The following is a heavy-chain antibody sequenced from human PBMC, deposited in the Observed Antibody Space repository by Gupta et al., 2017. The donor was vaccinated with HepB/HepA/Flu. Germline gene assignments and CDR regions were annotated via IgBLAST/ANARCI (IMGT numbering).Heavy chain of an antibody. CDR3: AKDRGGEGYCSGGNCYSDY. Sequence: PGKGLEWVSGIRGSGGNTYYADSVKGRFNISRDNSKNTLSLQMNSLRAEDTAVYYCAKDRGGEGYCSGGNCYSDYWGQGTLVTVSS. J-gene: IGHJ4*02. CDR2: IRGSGGNT. D-gene: IGHD2-15*01. V-gene: IGHV3-23*01.